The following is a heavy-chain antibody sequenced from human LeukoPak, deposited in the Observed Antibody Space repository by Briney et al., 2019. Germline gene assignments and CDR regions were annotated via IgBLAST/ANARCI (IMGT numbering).Heavy chain of an antibody. V-gene: IGHV4-31*11. Sequence: SETLSLTCAVYGGSFSGYYWSWIRQHPGKGLEWIGYIYYSGSTYYNPSLKSRVTISVDTSKNQFSLELSSVTAADTAVYYCARTTIPGIADYWGQGTLVTVSS. CDR2: IYYSGST. D-gene: IGHD6-13*01. CDR1: GGSFSGYY. J-gene: IGHJ4*02. CDR3: ARTTIPGIADY.